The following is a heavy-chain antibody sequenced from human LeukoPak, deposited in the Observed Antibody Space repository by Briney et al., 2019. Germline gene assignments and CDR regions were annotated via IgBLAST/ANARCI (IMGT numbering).Heavy chain of an antibody. D-gene: IGHD2-2*01. Sequence: PSETLSLTCTVSGGSISTFYWTWIRQPAGKGLEGIGRINNSGSTNYNPSLRSRVSMSVDTSKNQSSLKLSSVTAADTAVYYCARDSPVMVPAAMGWFDPWGQGTLVTVSS. J-gene: IGHJ5*02. V-gene: IGHV4-4*07. CDR1: GGSISTFY. CDR3: ARDSPVMVPAAMGWFDP. CDR2: INNSGST.